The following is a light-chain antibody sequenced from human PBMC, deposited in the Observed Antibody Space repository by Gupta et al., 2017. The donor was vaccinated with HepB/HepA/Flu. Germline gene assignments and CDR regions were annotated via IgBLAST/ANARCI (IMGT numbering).Light chain of an antibody. CDR1: QSRVHSDGNTY. CDR3: RQHKQLPHT. V-gene: IGKV2-24*01. Sequence: DIVMTQNSLSSPVTPGQPASISCKTSQSRVHSDGNTYLHWLHQRPGQPPRLLIYKISNRGSGVPDSFSGSGEGTDFTLNINSGEAEDVGIYYCRQHKQLPHTFGQGTKVEIK. CDR2: KIS. J-gene: IGKJ2*01.